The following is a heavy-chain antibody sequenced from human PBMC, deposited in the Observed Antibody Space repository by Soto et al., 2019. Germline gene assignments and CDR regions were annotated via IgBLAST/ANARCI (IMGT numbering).Heavy chain of an antibody. V-gene: IGHV4-34*01. Sequence: SETLSLTCAVYGGSFSGYYWSWIRQPPGKGLEWIGEINHSGSTNYNPSLKSRVTISVDTSKNQFSLKLSSVTAADTAVYYCARRWENTVVRYYFDYWGQGTMVTASA. J-gene: IGHJ4*02. D-gene: IGHD2-15*01. CDR1: GGSFSGYY. CDR3: ARRWENTVVRYYFDY. CDR2: INHSGST.